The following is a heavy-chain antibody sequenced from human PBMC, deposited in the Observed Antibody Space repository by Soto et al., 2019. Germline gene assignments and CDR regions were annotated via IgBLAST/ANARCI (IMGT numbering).Heavy chain of an antibody. D-gene: IGHD6-19*01. CDR3: ARVSIAVAGIHYHFDH. CDR2: VSHDGSNK. J-gene: IGHJ4*01. V-gene: IGHV3-30-3*01. CDR1: GFSFSSCA. Sequence: QVQLVESGGGVVQPGRSLRLSCAASGFSFSSCAMHWVRQAPGKGLEWVAVVSHDGSNKYYADSVKGRVTISRDNSINRMYLQMNSLRAEDTAVHYCARVSIAVAGIHYHFDH.